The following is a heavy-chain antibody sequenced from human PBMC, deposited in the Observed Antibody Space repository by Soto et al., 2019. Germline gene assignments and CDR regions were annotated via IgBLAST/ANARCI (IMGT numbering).Heavy chain of an antibody. D-gene: IGHD3-10*01. Sequence: EVQLVESGGGVVQPGGSLRLSCAASGFTFIGYWMHWVRQGPGKGLVWVARINNDGIDTTYADSVKGRFTISRANTKNMVYLEMNSLRADDTAVYYWARDGSMVRERWFDPWGQGTLVTVSS. CDR3: ARDGSMVRERWFDP. CDR1: GFTFIGYW. V-gene: IGHV3-74*03. J-gene: IGHJ5*02. CDR2: INNDGIDT.